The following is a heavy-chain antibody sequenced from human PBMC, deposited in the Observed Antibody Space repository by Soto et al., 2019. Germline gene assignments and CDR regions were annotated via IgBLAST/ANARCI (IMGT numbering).Heavy chain of an antibody. J-gene: IGHJ6*02. CDR3: ARVFVVGGPTINYYYGMDV. Sequence: GGSLRLSCAASGFTVSNYHMNWVRRAPGKGLEWVSVIYSAGNTYYADSVKGRFTISRDNSKNTLYLQMNSLGAEDTAVYYCARVFVVGGPTINYYYGMDVWGQGTTVTVSS. CDR1: GFTVSNYH. CDR2: IYSAGNT. D-gene: IGHD1-26*01. V-gene: IGHV3-66*01.